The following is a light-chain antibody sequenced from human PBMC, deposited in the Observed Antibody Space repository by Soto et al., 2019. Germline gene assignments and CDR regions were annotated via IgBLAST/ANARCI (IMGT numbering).Light chain of an antibody. CDR1: SSDVAIYNY. Sequence: QSALTQPRSVSGSPGQSVTISCTGTSSDVAIYNYISWYQQHPGEAPKLMIHDVSERPSGVPDRFSGSKSGNTASLTISGLQAEDEADYYCCSYAGSYTSARNVFGTGTKVTV. J-gene: IGLJ1*01. CDR2: DVS. CDR3: CSYAGSYTSARNV. V-gene: IGLV2-11*01.